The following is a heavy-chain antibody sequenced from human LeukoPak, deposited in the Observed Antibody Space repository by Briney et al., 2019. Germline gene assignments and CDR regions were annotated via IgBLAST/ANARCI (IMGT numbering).Heavy chain of an antibody. V-gene: IGHV3-23*01. J-gene: IGHJ4*01. Sequence: SVKGRFTISRDNSKNTLYLQMNSLRAEDTAVFYCAKRDSSGQYYFDYWGQGALVTVPS. CDR3: AKRDSSGQYYFDY. D-gene: IGHD3-22*01.